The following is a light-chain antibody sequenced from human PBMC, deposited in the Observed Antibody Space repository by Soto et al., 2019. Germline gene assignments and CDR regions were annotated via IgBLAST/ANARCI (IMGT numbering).Light chain of an antibody. J-gene: IGKJ5*01. CDR2: TAS. CDR1: QVISSW. V-gene: IGKV1D-16*01. CDR3: QQYENLHT. Sequence: IQVTQSPSSLSTSVADRVTITCRASQVISSWLSWYQQKPEKAPKSLIYTASSLQSGVPSRFRGSGSGTDFTFTISRLQPEDIPTYYCQQYENLHTSCQGTRLAIK.